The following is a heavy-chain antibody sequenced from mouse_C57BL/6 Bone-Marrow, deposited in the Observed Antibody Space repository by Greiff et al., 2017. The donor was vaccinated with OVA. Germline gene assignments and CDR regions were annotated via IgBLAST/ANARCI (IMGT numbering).Heavy chain of an antibody. D-gene: IGHD2-10*01. CDR2: IYPGDGDT. CDR1: GYAFSSSW. J-gene: IGHJ1*03. Sequence: QVQLQQSGPELVKPGASVKISCKASGYAFSSSWMNWVKQRPGKGLEWIGRIYPGDGDTNYNGKFKGKATLTADKSSSTAYMQLSSLTSEDSAVYFCARETYYGNYAWYFDVWGTGTTVTVSS. V-gene: IGHV1-82*01. CDR3: ARETYYGNYAWYFDV.